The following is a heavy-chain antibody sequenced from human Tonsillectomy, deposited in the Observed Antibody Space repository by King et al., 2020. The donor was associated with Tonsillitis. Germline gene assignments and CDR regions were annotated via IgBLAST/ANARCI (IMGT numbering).Heavy chain of an antibody. D-gene: IGHD3-10*01. CDR3: ASPYYDGSGSYWGY. CDR2: IYYSGST. V-gene: IGHV4-39*01. J-gene: IGHJ4*02. CDR1: GGSISSSSYY. Sequence: QLQESGPGLVTPSETLSLTCTVSGGSISSSSYYWGWIRQPPGKGLEWIGTIYYSGSTYYNPSLKSRVTISVDTSKNQFSLKLSSVTAADTAVYYWASPYYDGSGSYWGYWGQGTLVTVSS.